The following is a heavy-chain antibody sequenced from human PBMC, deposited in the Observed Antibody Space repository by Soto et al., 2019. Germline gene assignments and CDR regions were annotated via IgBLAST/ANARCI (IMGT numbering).Heavy chain of an antibody. CDR2: ISYDGSNK. CDR1: GFTFSSYG. V-gene: IGHV3-30*18. Sequence: QLGGSLRLSCAASGFTFSSYGMHWVRQAPGKGLEWVAVISYDGSNKYYADSVKGRFTISRDNSKNTLYLQMNSLRAEDTAVYYCAKDFDGSGSYYNVGGYRYYYYGMDVWGQGTTVTVSS. CDR3: AKDFDGSGSYYNVGGYRYYYYGMDV. J-gene: IGHJ6*02. D-gene: IGHD3-10*01.